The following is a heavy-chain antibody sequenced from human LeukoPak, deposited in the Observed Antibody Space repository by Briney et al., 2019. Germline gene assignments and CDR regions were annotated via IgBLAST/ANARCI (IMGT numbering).Heavy chain of an antibody. CDR3: AREGGSGSYYEYNWFDP. CDR1: GGTFSSYA. D-gene: IGHD3-10*01. J-gene: IGHJ5*02. Sequence: SVEVSCKASGGTFSSYAISWVRQAPGQGLEWMGGIIPIFGTANYAQKFQGRVTITADESTSTAYMELSSLRSEDTAVYYCAREGGSGSYYEYNWFDPWGQGTLVTVSS. CDR2: IIPIFGTA. V-gene: IGHV1-69*13.